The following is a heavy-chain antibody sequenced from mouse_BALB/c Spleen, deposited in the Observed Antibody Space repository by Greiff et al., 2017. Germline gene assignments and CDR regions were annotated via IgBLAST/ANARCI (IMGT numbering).Heavy chain of an antibody. CDR1: GYTFTSYW. Sequence: QVQLQQSGAELARPGASVKLSCKASGYTFTSYWMQWVKQRPGQGLEWIGAIYPGDGDTRYTQKFKGKATLTADKSSSTAYMQLSSLASEDSAVYYCARLDGYYEAWFAYWGQGTLVTVSA. D-gene: IGHD2-3*01. V-gene: IGHV1-87*01. J-gene: IGHJ3*01. CDR3: ARLDGYYEAWFAY. CDR2: IYPGDGDT.